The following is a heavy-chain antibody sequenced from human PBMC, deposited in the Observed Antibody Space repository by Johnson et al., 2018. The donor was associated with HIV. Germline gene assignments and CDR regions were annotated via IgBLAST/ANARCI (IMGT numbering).Heavy chain of an antibody. D-gene: IGHD3-22*01. CDR2: ISSNGGST. CDR3: AKDHYYDSSGYFDAFDI. Sequence: VQLVESGGGVVQPGRSLRLSCAASGFTFSSYAMHWVRQAPGKGLEYVSAISSNGGSTYYANSVKDRFTISRDNSKNTLYLQMNSMRAEDTAVYYCAKDHYYDSSGYFDAFDIWGQGTMVTVSS. J-gene: IGHJ3*02. CDR1: GFTFSSYA. V-gene: IGHV3-64*01.